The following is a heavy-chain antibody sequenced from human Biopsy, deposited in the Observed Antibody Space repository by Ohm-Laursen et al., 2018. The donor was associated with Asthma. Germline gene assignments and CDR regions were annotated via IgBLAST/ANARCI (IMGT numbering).Heavy chain of an antibody. V-gene: IGHV3-30-3*01. CDR1: GPHFGSYN. D-gene: IGHD6-13*01. CDR2: ITFDGSTQ. Sequence: SLRLSCSASGPHFGSYNMHWARQAPGKGLEWVAVITFDGSTQHYGDSVKGRSTISRDNSKNMLFLQMNSLRAEDTAVYYCSRDTLGYYFDIWGQGTQVTVSS. CDR3: SRDTLGYYFDI. J-gene: IGHJ4*02.